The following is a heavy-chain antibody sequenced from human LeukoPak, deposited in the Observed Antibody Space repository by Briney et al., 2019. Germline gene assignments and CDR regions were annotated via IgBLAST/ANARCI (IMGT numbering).Heavy chain of an antibody. CDR3: AKDRISYCSSTSCNTPFDY. CDR1: GFTFSSYG. CDR2: IRYDGSNK. V-gene: IGHV3-30*02. Sequence: GRSLRLSCAASGFTFSSYGMHWVRQAPGKGLEWVAFIRYDGSNKYYADSVKGRFTISRDNSKNTLYLQMNSLRAEDTAVYYCAKDRISYCSSTSCNTPFDYWGQGTLVTVSS. J-gene: IGHJ4*02. D-gene: IGHD2-2*02.